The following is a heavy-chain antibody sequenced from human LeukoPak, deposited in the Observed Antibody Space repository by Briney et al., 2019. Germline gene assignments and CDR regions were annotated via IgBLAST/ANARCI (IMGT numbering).Heavy chain of an antibody. J-gene: IGHJ6*03. CDR2: INPNSGGT. Sequence: ASVKVSCKASGYTFASYDIHWVRRAPGQGLEWMGWINPNSGGTNYAQKFQGRVTMTRDTSISTAYMELSRLRSDDTAVYYCARLGYYYYYMDVWGKGTTVTVSS. CDR3: ARLGYYYYYMDV. CDR1: GYTFASYD. V-gene: IGHV1-2*02.